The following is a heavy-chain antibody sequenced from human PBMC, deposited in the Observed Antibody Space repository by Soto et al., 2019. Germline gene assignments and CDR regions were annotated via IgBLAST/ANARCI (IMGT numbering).Heavy chain of an antibody. Sequence: SGPTLVNPTQTLTLTCTFSGFSLSTSGMCVSWIRQPPGKALEWLALIDWDDDKYYSTSLKTRLTISKDTSKNQVVLTMTKMDPVDTATFYFLCCIAALPGGPQYYYYYYGMDVWGQGTTVTVSS. J-gene: IGHJ6*02. CDR2: IDWDDDK. CDR3: LCCIAALPGGPQYYYYYYGMDV. V-gene: IGHV2-70*01. CDR1: GFSLSTSGMC. D-gene: IGHD6-6*01.